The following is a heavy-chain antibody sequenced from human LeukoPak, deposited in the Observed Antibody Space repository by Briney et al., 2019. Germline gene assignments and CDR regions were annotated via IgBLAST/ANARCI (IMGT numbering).Heavy chain of an antibody. CDR1: GYTLTELS. CDR3: ANKRSEETKQHHYGSGSYFNPWYYAMDV. D-gene: IGHD3-10*01. V-gene: IGHV1-24*01. CDR2: FDPEDGET. Sequence: ASVKVSCKVSGYTLTELSMHWVRQAPGKGLEWMGGFDPEDGETIYAQKFQGRVTMTEDTSTDTAYMELSSLRSEDTAVYYCANKRSEETKQHHYGSGSYFNPWYYAMDVWGQGTTVTVSS. J-gene: IGHJ6*02.